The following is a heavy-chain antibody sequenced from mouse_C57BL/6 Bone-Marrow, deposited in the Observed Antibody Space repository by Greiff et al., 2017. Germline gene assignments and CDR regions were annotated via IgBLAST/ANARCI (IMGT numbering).Heavy chain of an antibody. D-gene: IGHD1-1*01. CDR2: IYPGGGYT. V-gene: IGHV1-63*01. J-gene: IGHJ2*01. CDR1: GYTFTNYW. CDR3: ARERVVATDGYFDY. Sequence: VKLQESGAELVRPGTSVKMSCKASGYTFTNYWIGWAKQRPGHGLEWIGDIYPGGGYTNYNEKFKGKATLTADKSSSTAYMQFSSLTSEDSAIYYCARERVVATDGYFDYWGQGTTLTVSS.